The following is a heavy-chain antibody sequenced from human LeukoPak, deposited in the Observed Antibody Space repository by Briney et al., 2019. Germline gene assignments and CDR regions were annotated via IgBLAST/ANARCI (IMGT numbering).Heavy chain of an antibody. CDR1: GYTFTNYY. J-gene: IGHJ3*02. D-gene: IGHD2-8*01. Sequence: VASVKVSCKASGYTFTNYYIHWVRQAPGQGLEWMGRINPNTGGTNYVQKFQGRVTMTRDTSISTAYMELSRLSSDDTAIYFCATNIQENAFDIWGQGTMVTVSS. CDR3: ATNIQENAFDI. CDR2: INPNTGGT. V-gene: IGHV1-2*06.